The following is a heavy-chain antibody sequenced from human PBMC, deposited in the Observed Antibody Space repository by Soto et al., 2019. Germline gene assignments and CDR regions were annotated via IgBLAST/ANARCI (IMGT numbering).Heavy chain of an antibody. CDR2: IYWDDDK. V-gene: IGHV2-5*02. Sequence: QITLKESHPTLVKPTQTLTLTCTFSGFSLTTRGVGVSWICQPPGKALECLALIYWDDDKRYSPSLQSRLSITKVTSKNQVVLTMTNVDPVDTATYYCAHIPNYYQYDWFDPWGQGTLVSVSS. CDR3: AHIPNYYQYDWFDP. J-gene: IGHJ5*02. D-gene: IGHD3-10*01. CDR1: GFSLTTRGVG.